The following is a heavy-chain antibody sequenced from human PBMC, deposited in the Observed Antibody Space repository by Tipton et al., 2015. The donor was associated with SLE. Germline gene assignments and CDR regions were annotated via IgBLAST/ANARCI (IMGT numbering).Heavy chain of an antibody. CDR3: ARGVAGVVPAATSTYFDY. D-gene: IGHD2-2*01. J-gene: IGHJ4*02. CDR2: IYTSGST. CDR1: GGSISSGSYY. Sequence: TLSLTCTVSGGSISSGSYYWSWIRQPAGKGLEWIGYIYTSGSTNYNPSLKSRVTISVDTSKNQFSLKLSSVTAADTAVYYCARGVAGVVPAATSTYFDYWGQGTLVTVSS. V-gene: IGHV4-61*09.